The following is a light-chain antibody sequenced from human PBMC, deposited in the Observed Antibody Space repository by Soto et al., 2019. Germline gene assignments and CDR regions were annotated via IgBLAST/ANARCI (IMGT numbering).Light chain of an antibody. CDR2: EVS. CDR1: SSDVGGYNY. CDR3: SSYTSSSTLGV. J-gene: IGLJ1*01. V-gene: IGLV2-14*01. Sequence: QSVLTQPASVSGSPGQSITISCTGTSSDVGGYNYVSWYQQHPGKAPKLMIYEVSNRPSGVSNRFSGSKSGNTASLTISGLQAEDEADYYCSSYTSSSTLGVFGTGTKLTGL.